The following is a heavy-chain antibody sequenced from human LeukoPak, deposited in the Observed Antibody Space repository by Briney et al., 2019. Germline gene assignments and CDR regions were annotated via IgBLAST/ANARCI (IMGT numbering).Heavy chain of an antibody. D-gene: IGHD2-2*01. CDR1: GYTFTSYG. Sequence: ASVKVSCKASGYTFTSYGISWVRQAPGQGLEWMGWISAYNGNTNYAQKLQGRVTMTTDTSTSTAYMELRSLRSDDTAVYYCASRRYCSSTSCYSDAFDIWGQGTVVTVSS. CDR2: ISAYNGNT. V-gene: IGHV1-18*01. J-gene: IGHJ3*02. CDR3: ASRRYCSSTSCYSDAFDI.